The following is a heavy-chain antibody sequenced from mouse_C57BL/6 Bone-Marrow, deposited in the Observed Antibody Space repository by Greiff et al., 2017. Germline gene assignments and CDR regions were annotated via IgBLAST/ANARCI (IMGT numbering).Heavy chain of an antibody. Sequence: GGGLVQPNGSLKLSCAASGFSFNTYAMNWVRQAPGKGLEWVARIRSKCNNYATYFADSVKDRFTISRDDSESMLYLQMNNVKTDDTAMYYCVRSFRILDDWGQGTTLTVSS. CDR1: GFSFNTYA. J-gene: IGHJ2*01. CDR3: VRSFRILDD. V-gene: IGHV10-1*01. CDR2: IRSKCNNYAT.